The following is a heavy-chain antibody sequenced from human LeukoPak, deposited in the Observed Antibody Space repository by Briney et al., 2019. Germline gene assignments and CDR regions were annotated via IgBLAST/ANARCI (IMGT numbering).Heavy chain of an antibody. D-gene: IGHD2-2*01. CDR2: IYYSGST. V-gene: IGHV4-59*01. CDR3: ARVLGYCSSTSCRYYYYYMDV. CDR1: GGSISSYY. Sequence: SETLSLTCTVSGGSISSYYWSWIRQPPGKGLEWIGYIYYSGSTNYNPSLKGRVTIPVDTSKNQFSLKLSSVTAADTAVYYCARVLGYCSSTSCRYYYYYMDVWGKGTTVTVSS. J-gene: IGHJ6*03.